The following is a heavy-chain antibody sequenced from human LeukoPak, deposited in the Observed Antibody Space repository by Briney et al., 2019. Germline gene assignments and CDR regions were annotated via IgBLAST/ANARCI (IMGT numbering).Heavy chain of an antibody. Sequence: PGGSLRLSCAASGLTFSNYWMSWIRQAPGKGLEWVGFIRSKVYGGTPEYAASVKGRFTISRNDSKGIAYLQMNSLKTEDTAVYYCSRDQTPYYWGQGTLVTVSS. J-gene: IGHJ4*02. CDR1: GLTFSNYW. CDR2: IRSKVYGGTP. V-gene: IGHV3-49*03. CDR3: SRDQTPYY.